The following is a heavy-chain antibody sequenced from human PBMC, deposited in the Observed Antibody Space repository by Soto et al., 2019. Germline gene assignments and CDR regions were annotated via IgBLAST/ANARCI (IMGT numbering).Heavy chain of an antibody. Sequence: EVQLEESGGGLVKPGQALRLSCAASGFTFSSYNMNWVRQAPGKGLEWVSSISGSSTFIFYADSVTGRFTSSRDNAKNSRFLQMNSLRAEDTAVYYGARADGDYVPFGYWGQGTLVIVSS. CDR1: GFTFSSYN. V-gene: IGHV3-21*01. D-gene: IGHD4-17*01. CDR2: ISGSSTFI. CDR3: ARADGDYVPFGY. J-gene: IGHJ4*02.